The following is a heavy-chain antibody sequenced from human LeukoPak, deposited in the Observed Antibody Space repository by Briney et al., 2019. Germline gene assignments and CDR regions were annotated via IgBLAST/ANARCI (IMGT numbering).Heavy chain of an antibody. D-gene: IGHD3-10*01. CDR1: GFTFTAYY. Sequence: ASVKVSFKASGFTFTAYYIHWVRQAPGQGLEWMGWINPKNGGTTYAQNFQGRVTMTRDTSISTAYMEISSLRSDDTAVYYCARGGSGSYSGWFDPWGQGTPVTVSS. CDR3: ARGGSGSYSGWFDP. V-gene: IGHV1-2*02. CDR2: INPKNGGT. J-gene: IGHJ5*02.